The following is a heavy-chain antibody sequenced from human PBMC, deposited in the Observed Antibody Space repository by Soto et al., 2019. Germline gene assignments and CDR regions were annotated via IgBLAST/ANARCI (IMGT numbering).Heavy chain of an antibody. D-gene: IGHD3-10*01. CDR3: ARAENPGDSYYYGSGSYYSPLLYYYGMDV. CDR2: INPSGGST. J-gene: IGHJ6*02. V-gene: IGHV1-46*03. CDR1: GYTFTSYY. Sequence: SVKVSCKASGYTFTSYYMHWVRQAPGQGLEWMGIINPSGGSTSYAQKFQGRVTMTRDTSTSTVYMELSSLRSEDTAVYYCARAENPGDSYYYGSGSYYSPLLYYYGMDVWGQGTTVTVSS.